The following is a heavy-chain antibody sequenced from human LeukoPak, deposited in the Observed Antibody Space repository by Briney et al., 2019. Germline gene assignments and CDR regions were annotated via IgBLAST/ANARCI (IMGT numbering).Heavy chain of an antibody. J-gene: IGHJ5*02. D-gene: IGHD6-13*01. CDR2: IYHSGST. Sequence: SETLSLTRTVSGGSISSGYFWGWIRQPPGKGLEWIGTIYHSGSTYYNASLESRVTISVDTSKNQFSLKLSSVTAADTAVYYCARAYSSSWYFNWFDPWGQGTLVTVSS. CDR1: GGSISSGYF. CDR3: ARAYSSSWYFNWFDP. V-gene: IGHV4-38-2*02.